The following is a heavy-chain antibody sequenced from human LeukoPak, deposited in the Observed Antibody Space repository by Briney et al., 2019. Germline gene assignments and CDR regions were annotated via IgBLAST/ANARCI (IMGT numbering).Heavy chain of an antibody. CDR3: ARTIYTSNYDILTGYHDY. Sequence: ASVKVSCKASGGTFSSYAISWVRRAPGQGLEWMGGIIPIFGTANYAQKFQGRVTNTADKSTSTAYMELSSLRSGDTAVYYCARTIYTSNYDILTGYHDYWGQGTLVTVSS. V-gene: IGHV1-69*06. CDR2: IIPIFGTA. D-gene: IGHD3-9*01. CDR1: GGTFSSYA. J-gene: IGHJ4*02.